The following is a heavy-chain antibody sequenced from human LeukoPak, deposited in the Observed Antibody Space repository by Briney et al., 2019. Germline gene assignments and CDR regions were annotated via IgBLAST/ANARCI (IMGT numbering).Heavy chain of an antibody. J-gene: IGHJ6*02. V-gene: IGHV1-46*01. Sequence: GASVKVSCKASGYTSTSYYMHWVRQAPGQGLEWMGIINPSGGSTSYAQKFQGRVTMTRDTSTSTVYMELSSLRSEDTAVYYCARESGSSSSDYYYGMDVWGQGTTVTVSS. CDR2: INPSGGST. D-gene: IGHD6-6*01. CDR1: GYTSTSYY. CDR3: ARESGSSSSDYYYGMDV.